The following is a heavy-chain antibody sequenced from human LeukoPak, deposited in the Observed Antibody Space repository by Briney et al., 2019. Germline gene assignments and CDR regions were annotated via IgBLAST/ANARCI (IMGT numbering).Heavy chain of an antibody. CDR1: GGSISSYY. V-gene: IGHV4-59*01. J-gene: IGHJ4*02. D-gene: IGHD2-21*02. Sequence: PSETLSLTCTVSGGSISSYYWSWIRQPPGKGLEWIGYIYYSGSTNYNPSLESRVTISVDTPKNQFSLKLSSVTAADTAVYYCARAPRGGMVTQFDYWGQGPLVTVSS. CDR3: ARAPRGGMVTQFDY. CDR2: IYYSGST.